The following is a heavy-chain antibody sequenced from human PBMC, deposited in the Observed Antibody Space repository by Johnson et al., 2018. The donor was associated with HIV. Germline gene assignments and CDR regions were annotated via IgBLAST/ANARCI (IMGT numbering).Heavy chain of an antibody. D-gene: IGHD3-22*01. V-gene: IGHV3-30*18. Sequence: QVQLVESGGGLVQPGGSLRLSCAASGFTFSSYGMHWVRQAPGKGLEWVAVISYDGNNTYYADSVKGRFTISRDNSKNTLYLQMNSLRAEDTAVYYCAKGVITMIVVATDAFDIWGQGTMVTVYS. CDR2: ISYDGNNT. J-gene: IGHJ3*02. CDR1: GFTFSSYG. CDR3: AKGVITMIVVATDAFDI.